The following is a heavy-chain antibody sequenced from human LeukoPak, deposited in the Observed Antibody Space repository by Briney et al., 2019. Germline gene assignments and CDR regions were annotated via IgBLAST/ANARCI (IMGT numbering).Heavy chain of an antibody. CDR2: INPSGGST. CDR3: ARDSRRDGYKGPEDY. D-gene: IGHD5-12*01. V-gene: IGHV1-46*01. CDR1: GYTFTSYY. Sequence: ASVKVSCKASGYTFTSYYMHWVRQAPGQGLEWMGIINPSGGSTSYAQKFQGRVTMTRDTSTSTVYMELSSLRSEDTAVYYCARDSRRDGYKGPEDYWGQGTLVTVSS. J-gene: IGHJ4*02.